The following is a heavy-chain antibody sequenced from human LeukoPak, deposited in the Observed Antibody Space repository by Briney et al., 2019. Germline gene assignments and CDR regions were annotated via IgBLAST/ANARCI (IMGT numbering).Heavy chain of an antibody. CDR2: MNPNSGNT. V-gene: IGHV1-8*01. J-gene: IGHJ5*02. CDR3: AGTAAASSDDWFDP. Sequence: ASVKVSCKASGYTFTSYDINWVRQATGQGREWMGWMNPNSGNTGYAQKFQGRVTMTRNTSISTACMELSSLRSEDTAVYYCAGTAAASSDDWFDPWGQGTLVTVSS. CDR1: GYTFTSYD. D-gene: IGHD6-13*01.